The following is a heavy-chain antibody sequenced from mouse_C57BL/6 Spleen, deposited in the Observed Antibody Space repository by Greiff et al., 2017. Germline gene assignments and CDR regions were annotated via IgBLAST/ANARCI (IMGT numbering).Heavy chain of an antibody. CDR1: GFNFSSYA. D-gene: IGHD2-4*01. J-gene: IGHJ1*03. V-gene: IGHV5-4*01. CDR3: ARDDYHYFDG. Sequence: EVKLVESGGGLVKPGGSLKLSCAASGFNFSSYAMSWVRQTPETRLGWVATISDGGSYTYYPDNVTGRFTISRDNAKNHLYLQLSHLKSENTAMYYVARDDYHYFDGWVTGTTVTVSS. CDR2: ISDGGSYT.